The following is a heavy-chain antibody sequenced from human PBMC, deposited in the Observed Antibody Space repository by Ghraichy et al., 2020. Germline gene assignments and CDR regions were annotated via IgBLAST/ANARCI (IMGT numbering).Heavy chain of an antibody. Sequence: GGSLRLSCAGSGFSFSDYTMNWVRLTPGKALEWVSYITGSSITHFYTDSVKGRFTISRDNAKNSVYLQMNSLRPEDTAVYYCARLALPRSAAVGYSDFDLWGRGTRVTVSS. CDR2: ITGSSITH. D-gene: IGHD6-13*01. V-gene: IGHV3-48*01. CDR3: ARLALPRSAAVGYSDFDL. J-gene: IGHJ4*03. CDR1: GFSFSDYT.